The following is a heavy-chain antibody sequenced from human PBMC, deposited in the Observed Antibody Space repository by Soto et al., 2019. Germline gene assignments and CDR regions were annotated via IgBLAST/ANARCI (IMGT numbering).Heavy chain of an antibody. D-gene: IGHD1-26*01. J-gene: IGHJ4*02. Sequence: ASVKVSCKASGGTFSSYAISWVRQAPGQGLEWMGGIIPIFGTANYAQKFQGRVTITADESTSTVYMELSSLRSEDTAVYYCARGRAFYFDYWGQGTLVTVSS. CDR1: GGTFSSYA. V-gene: IGHV1-69*13. CDR2: IIPIFGTA. CDR3: ARGRAFYFDY.